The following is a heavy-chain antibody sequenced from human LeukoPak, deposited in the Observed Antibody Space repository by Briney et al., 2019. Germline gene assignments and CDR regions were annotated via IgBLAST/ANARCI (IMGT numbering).Heavy chain of an antibody. Sequence: SETLSLTCTVSGGSISSSSYYWGWIRQPPGKGLEWIGSIYYSGSTYYNPFLKSRVTISVDTSKDQFSLKLSSVTAADTAVYYCARPTLLAAAGTEDYWGQGTLVTVSS. CDR2: IYYSGST. V-gene: IGHV4-39*01. J-gene: IGHJ4*02. CDR1: GGSISSSSYY. CDR3: ARPTLLAAAGTEDY. D-gene: IGHD6-13*01.